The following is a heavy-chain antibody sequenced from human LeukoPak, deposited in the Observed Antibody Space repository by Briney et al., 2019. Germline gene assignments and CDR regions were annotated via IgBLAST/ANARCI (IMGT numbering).Heavy chain of an antibody. D-gene: IGHD5-24*01. CDR1: GGTFSRYA. Sequence: AASVKVSCKASGGTFSRYAISWARQAPGQGLEWMGGIIPLFGTANYAQKFQGRVTITTDESTSTAYMELSSLRSEDTAVYYCARGRDGYIFDYWGQGTLVTVSS. V-gene: IGHV1-69*05. CDR2: IIPLFGTA. J-gene: IGHJ4*02. CDR3: ARGRDGYIFDY.